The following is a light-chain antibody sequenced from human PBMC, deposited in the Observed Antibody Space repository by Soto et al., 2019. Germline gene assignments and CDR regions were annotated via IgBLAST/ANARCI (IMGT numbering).Light chain of an antibody. J-gene: IGKJ1*01. CDR3: QQYNNFWT. Sequence: EIVMTQSPATLSVSPGERATLSCRASQSVGNYLAWYQQKPGQAPRLLIYGASTRATDIPARFSGSGSGTEFTLTISSLQSEDFALYYCQQYNNFWTFGQGTKVEIK. CDR1: QSVGNY. V-gene: IGKV3-15*01. CDR2: GAS.